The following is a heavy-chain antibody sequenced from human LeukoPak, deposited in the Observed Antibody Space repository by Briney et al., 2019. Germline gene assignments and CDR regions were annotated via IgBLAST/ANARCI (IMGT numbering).Heavy chain of an antibody. CDR2: IYYSGST. Sequence: PSETLSLTCTVSGGSISSYYWSWIRQPPGKGLEWIGYIYYSGSTNYNPSLKSRVTISVDTSKNQFSPRLSSVTAADTAVYYCARQSIAARGYYYYMDVWGKGTTVTVSS. V-gene: IGHV4-59*08. CDR1: GGSISSYY. D-gene: IGHD6-6*01. J-gene: IGHJ6*03. CDR3: ARQSIAARGYYYYMDV.